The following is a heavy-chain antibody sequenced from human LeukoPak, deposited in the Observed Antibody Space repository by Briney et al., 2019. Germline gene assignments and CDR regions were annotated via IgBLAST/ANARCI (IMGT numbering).Heavy chain of an antibody. V-gene: IGHV1-8*01. CDR2: MTPKSGNT. Sequence: ASVKVSCKASGYTFTNFDINWVRQATGQGLEWMAWMTPKSGNTGYAQKIQGRVTLTRDTSTNTVYMELSSLRSEDTAVYYCTRGDYWGQGTLVTVSS. CDR1: GYTFTNFD. J-gene: IGHJ4*02. CDR3: TRGDY.